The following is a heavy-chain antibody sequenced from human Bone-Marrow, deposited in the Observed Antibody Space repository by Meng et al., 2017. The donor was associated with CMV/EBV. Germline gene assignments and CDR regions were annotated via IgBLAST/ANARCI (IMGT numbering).Heavy chain of an antibody. Sequence: GESLKISCAASGFTFSTSAMSWVRQAPGKGLEWVSVIYSGGSETYYADSVQGRFTISRDDSKNTLFLHMNSLRAEDTAVYYCARHRGLTTWGQGALVTVSS. CDR3: ARHRGLTT. D-gene: IGHD3-10*01. J-gene: IGHJ4*02. V-gene: IGHV3-23*03. CDR2: IYSGGSET. CDR1: GFTFSTSA.